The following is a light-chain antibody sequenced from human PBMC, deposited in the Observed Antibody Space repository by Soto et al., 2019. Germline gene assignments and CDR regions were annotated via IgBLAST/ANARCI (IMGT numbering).Light chain of an antibody. CDR3: SSYTDSSNYV. J-gene: IGLJ1*01. CDR2: QVT. Sequence: QSALTQPASVSGSPGQSITISFTGTSIDLAIYNYVSWYQQQPGKAPKLMIYQVTNRPSGVSNRFSGSRSGNTASLTISGLQAEDAADYYCSSYTDSSNYVFGTATKVTX. CDR1: SIDLAIYNY. V-gene: IGLV2-14*01.